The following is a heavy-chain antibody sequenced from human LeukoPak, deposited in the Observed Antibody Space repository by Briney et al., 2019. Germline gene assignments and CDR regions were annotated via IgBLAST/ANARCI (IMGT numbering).Heavy chain of an antibody. CDR2: ISSSGSTI. Sequence: GGALRLSCAASGFTFSSYEMNWVRQAPGKGLEWVSYISSSGSTIYYADSVKGRFTISRDNAKNSLYLRMNSLRAEDTAVYYCARDARGYSGYDYYYYYGMDVWGQGTTVTVSS. V-gene: IGHV3-48*03. CDR1: GFTFSSYE. D-gene: IGHD5-12*01. J-gene: IGHJ6*02. CDR3: ARDARGYSGYDYYYYYGMDV.